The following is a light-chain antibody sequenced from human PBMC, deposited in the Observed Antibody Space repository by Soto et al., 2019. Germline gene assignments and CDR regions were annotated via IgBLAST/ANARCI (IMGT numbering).Light chain of an antibody. Sequence: QSALTQPASVSGSPGQSITISCTGTSSDIGGYYYVSWYQHHPGKAPKLLIYQVTNRPSRVSNRFSGSKSGNTASLTISGLQAYDEADYYCTSYSSSDIFYVFGTGTKVTVL. J-gene: IGLJ1*01. CDR1: SSDIGGYYY. CDR2: QVT. V-gene: IGLV2-14*01. CDR3: TSYSSSDIFYV.